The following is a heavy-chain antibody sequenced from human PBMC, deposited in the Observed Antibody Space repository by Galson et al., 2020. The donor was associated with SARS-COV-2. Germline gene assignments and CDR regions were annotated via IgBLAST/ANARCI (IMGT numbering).Heavy chain of an antibody. CDR2: IYASGST. Sequence: SQTLSLTCPVSGGSISRYYWSWIRQPAGKGLEWIGRIYASGSTNYNPSYNPSLWSRVPMSVDTSKNQFSLHRSSVTAADTAVYYCARHVRGYGGFDYWGQGTLLTVSS. D-gene: IGHD5-12*01. CDR1: GGSISRYY. V-gene: IGHV4-4*07. J-gene: IGHJ4*02. CDR3: ARHVRGYGGFDY.